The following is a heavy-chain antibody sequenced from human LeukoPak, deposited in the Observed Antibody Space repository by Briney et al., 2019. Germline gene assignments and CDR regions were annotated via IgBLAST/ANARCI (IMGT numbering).Heavy chain of an antibody. CDR2: IYYSGST. D-gene: IGHD3-10*01. Sequence: SETLSLTCTVSGGSISSSSYYWGWIRQPPGKGLEWIGSIYYSGSTYYNPSLKSRLTISVDTSKNQFSLKLSSVTAADTAVYYCARHPVLGAFPRYYFDYWGQGTLVTVSS. CDR1: GGSISSSSYY. V-gene: IGHV4-39*01. CDR3: ARHPVLGAFPRYYFDY. J-gene: IGHJ4*02.